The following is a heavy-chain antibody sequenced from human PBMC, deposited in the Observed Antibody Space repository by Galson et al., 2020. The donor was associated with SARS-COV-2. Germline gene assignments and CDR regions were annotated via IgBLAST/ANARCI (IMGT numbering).Heavy chain of an antibody. V-gene: IGHV4-34*01. Sequence: SETLSLTCAVYGGSLSGYYWSWIRQPPGKGLEWIGEINHRGSTNYNPSIKSRVTISVDTSKNQFSLKLSSVTAADTAVYYCARGRIAARLYYYYGMDVWGQGTTVTVSS. D-gene: IGHD6-6*01. CDR3: ARGRIAARLYYYYGMDV. J-gene: IGHJ6*02. CDR2: INHRGST. CDR1: GGSLSGYY.